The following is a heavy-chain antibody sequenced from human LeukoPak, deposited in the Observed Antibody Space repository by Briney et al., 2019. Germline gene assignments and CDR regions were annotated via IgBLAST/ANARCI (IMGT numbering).Heavy chain of an antibody. CDR2: IIPIFGTA. CDR1: GYTFTSYG. CDR3: ASGGYRNWFDP. Sequence: SVKVSCKASGYTFTSYGISWVRQAPGQGLEWMGGIIPIFGTANYAQKFQGRVTITADESTSTAYMELSSLRSEDTAVYYCASGGYRNWFDPWGQGTLVTVSS. J-gene: IGHJ5*02. D-gene: IGHD3-16*02. V-gene: IGHV1-69*13.